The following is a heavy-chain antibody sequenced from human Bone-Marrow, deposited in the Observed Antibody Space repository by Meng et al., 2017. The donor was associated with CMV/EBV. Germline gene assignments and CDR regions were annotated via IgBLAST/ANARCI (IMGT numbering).Heavy chain of an antibody. CDR1: GFTFSSYA. CDR2: ISYDGSNK. J-gene: IGHJ6*02. D-gene: IGHD5-18*01. V-gene: IGHV3-30-3*01. Sequence: GGSLRLSCAASGFTFSSYAMHWVRQAPGKGLEWVAVISYDGSNKYYADSVKGRFTIPRDNSKNTLYLQMNSLRAEDTAVYYCARGKSREIQLWFPYYYYYYGMDVWGQGTTVTVSS. CDR3: ARGKSREIQLWFPYYYYYYGMDV.